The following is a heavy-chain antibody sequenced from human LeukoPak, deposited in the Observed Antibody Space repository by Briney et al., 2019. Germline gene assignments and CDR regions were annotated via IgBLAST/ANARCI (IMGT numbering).Heavy chain of an antibody. J-gene: IGHJ4*02. CDR3: ARRRNYENEYYFDY. Sequence: GESLKISCKGSGYTFSTYWIGWVRPMPGKGLEWMGIIYPGDSNTRHGPSFQGQVTISADKSINTAYLQWSSLKASDTAMYFCARRRNYENEYYFDYWGQGTLVTVST. CDR2: IYPGDSNT. D-gene: IGHD3-16*01. V-gene: IGHV5-51*01. CDR1: GYTFSTYW.